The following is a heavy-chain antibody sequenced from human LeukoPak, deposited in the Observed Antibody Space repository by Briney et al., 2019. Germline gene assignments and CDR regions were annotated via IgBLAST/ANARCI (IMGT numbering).Heavy chain of an antibody. CDR2: ISSSSSTI. J-gene: IGHJ4*02. CDR1: GFTFSSYS. CDR3: AKDPEVVLVSYYFDY. Sequence: QSGGSLRLSCAASGFTFSSYSMNWVRQAPGKGLEWVSYISSSSSTIYYADSVKGRFTISRDNAKNSLYLQMNSLRAEDTAVYYCAKDPEVVLVSYYFDYWGQGTLVTVSS. V-gene: IGHV3-48*04. D-gene: IGHD2-21*01.